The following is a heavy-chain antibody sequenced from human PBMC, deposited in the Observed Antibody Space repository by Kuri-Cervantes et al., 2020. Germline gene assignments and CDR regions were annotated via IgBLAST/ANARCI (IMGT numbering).Heavy chain of an antibody. CDR3: AGSSWSHDAFDI. J-gene: IGHJ3*02. Sequence: GESLKISCAASGFTFSSYWMSWVRQAPGKGLEWVANIKQDGSEKYYVDSVKGRFTISRDNAKNSLYLQMNSLRAEDTAVYYCAGSSWSHDAFDIWGQGTMVTVS. CDR1: GFTFSSYW. D-gene: IGHD6-13*01. CDR2: IKQDGSEK. V-gene: IGHV3-7*01.